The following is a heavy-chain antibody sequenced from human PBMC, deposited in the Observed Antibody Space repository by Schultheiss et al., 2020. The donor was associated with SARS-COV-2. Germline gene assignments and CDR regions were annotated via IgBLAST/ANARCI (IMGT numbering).Heavy chain of an antibody. CDR1: GYTFTRYY. V-gene: IGHV1-2*02. CDR2: INPNSGGT. D-gene: IGHD1-14*01. CDR3: ARWPPSETSPFDY. J-gene: IGHJ4*02. Sequence: ASVKVSCKASGYTFTRYYMHWVRQAPGQGLEWMGWINPNSGGTNYAQKFQGRVTMTRDTSISTAYMELSRLRSDDTAVYYCARWPPSETSPFDYWGQGTLVTVSS.